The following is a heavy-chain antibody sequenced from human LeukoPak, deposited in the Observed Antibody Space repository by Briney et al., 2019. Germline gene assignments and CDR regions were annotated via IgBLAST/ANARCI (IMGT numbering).Heavy chain of an antibody. D-gene: IGHD3-22*01. CDR2: ISSSGTTI. Sequence: GGSLRLSCAASGFTSSDYYMSWIRQAPGKRLEWVSYISSSGTTIYDADSVKGRLTIFRDNAKKSLYLQMNSLRAEDTAVYYCASIAEYYYDSSGYYSLNHWGQGTLVTVSS. J-gene: IGHJ5*02. CDR1: GFTSSDYY. V-gene: IGHV3-11*04. CDR3: ASIAEYYYDSSGYYSLNH.